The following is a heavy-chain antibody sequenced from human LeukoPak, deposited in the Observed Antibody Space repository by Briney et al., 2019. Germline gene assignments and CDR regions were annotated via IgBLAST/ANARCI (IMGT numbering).Heavy chain of an antibody. CDR2: ISSSGSIK. Sequence: GGSLRLSCIASGFAFNSYEMNWVRQAPGRGLEWVSYISSSGSIKHYADSVKGRFTISRDNAKNSLYLQMNSLRAEDTALYYCAKPYSGTILTGWFDPWGQGTLVTVSS. V-gene: IGHV3-48*03. J-gene: IGHJ5*02. CDR3: AKPYSGTILTGWFDP. D-gene: IGHD3-9*01. CDR1: GFAFNSYE.